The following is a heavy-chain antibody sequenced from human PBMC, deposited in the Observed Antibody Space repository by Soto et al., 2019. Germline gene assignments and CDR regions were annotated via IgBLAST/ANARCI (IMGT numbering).Heavy chain of an antibody. J-gene: IGHJ4*02. Sequence: SETLSLTCTVSGGSISSYYWSWIRQPPGKGLEWIGYIYYSGSTNYNPSLKSRVTISVDTSKNQFSLKLSSVTAADTAVYYCANLRYFDWILDYWGQGTLVTVSS. CDR3: ANLRYFDWILDY. CDR1: GGSISSYY. D-gene: IGHD3-9*01. V-gene: IGHV4-59*01. CDR2: IYYSGST.